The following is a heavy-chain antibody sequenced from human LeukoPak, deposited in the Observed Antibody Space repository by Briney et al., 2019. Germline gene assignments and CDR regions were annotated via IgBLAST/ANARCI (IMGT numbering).Heavy chain of an antibody. J-gene: IGHJ4*02. CDR2: TYYSSST. Sequence: PSETLSLTCIVSGASISSSTYYRGWIRQPPGEGLEWIGYTYYSSSTYYNPSLKSRVTISVDTSKNQFSLMLNSVTAADTAVYYCATPGRIAVAGQFDYWGQGTLVTVSS. CDR3: ATPGRIAVAGQFDY. CDR1: GASISSSTYY. D-gene: IGHD6-19*01. V-gene: IGHV4-39*01.